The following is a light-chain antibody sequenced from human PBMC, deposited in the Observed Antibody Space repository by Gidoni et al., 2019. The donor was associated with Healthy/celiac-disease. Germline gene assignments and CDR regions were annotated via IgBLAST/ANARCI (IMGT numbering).Light chain of an antibody. CDR3: QQSYSTPRA. CDR1: QSISSY. J-gene: IGKJ1*01. CDR2: AAS. V-gene: IGKV1-39*01. Sequence: IQITQSPSSLSASVGDRVTITCRASQSISSYLNWYQPKPGKAPKILIYAASSLQRGVPSRFSGSGSGTDFTLTISSLQPEDVATYYYQQSYSTPRAVGQGTKVEIK.